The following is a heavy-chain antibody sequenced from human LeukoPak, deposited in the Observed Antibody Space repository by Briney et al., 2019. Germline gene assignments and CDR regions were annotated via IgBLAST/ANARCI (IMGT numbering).Heavy chain of an antibody. D-gene: IGHD3-22*01. J-gene: IGHJ4*02. CDR3: ALYDSSGYYLGY. V-gene: IGHV5-51*01. Sequence: GESLKISRKASGFSFTTYWIDWVRQIPGEGLEWMGIIYPGDSDTRYSPSFQGQVTISADKSISTAYLQWSSLEASDSALYHCALYDSSGYYLGYWGQGTLVTVSS. CDR2: IYPGDSDT. CDR1: GFSFTTYW.